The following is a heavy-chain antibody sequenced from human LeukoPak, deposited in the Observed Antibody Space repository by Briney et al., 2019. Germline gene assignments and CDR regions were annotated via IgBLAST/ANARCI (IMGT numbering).Heavy chain of an antibody. V-gene: IGHV1-18*01. J-gene: IGHJ4*02. D-gene: IGHD2-15*01. Sequence: ASVKVSCKASGYTFTSYGISWVRQAPGQGLEWMGWISAYNGNTNYAQKLQGRVTMTTDTSTSTAYMELRSLRSDDTAVYYCARAGYCSGGSCYPPFDHWGQGTLVTVSS. CDR3: ARAGYCSGGSCYPPFDH. CDR2: ISAYNGNT. CDR1: GYTFTSYG.